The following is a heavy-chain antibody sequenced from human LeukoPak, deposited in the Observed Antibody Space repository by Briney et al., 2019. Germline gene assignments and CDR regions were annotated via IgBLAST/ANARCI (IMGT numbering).Heavy chain of an antibody. J-gene: IGHJ4*02. V-gene: IGHV4-30-4*01. CDR3: ARVDSSGGHFDY. Sequence: SETLSLTCTVSGGSISSADYYWSWIRQPPGKGLEWIGYIYYSGSTYYNPSLKSRVTISVDTSKNQFSLKLSSVTAADTAVYYCARVDSSGGHFDYWGQGTLVTVSS. D-gene: IGHD3-22*01. CDR1: GGSISSADYY. CDR2: IYYSGST.